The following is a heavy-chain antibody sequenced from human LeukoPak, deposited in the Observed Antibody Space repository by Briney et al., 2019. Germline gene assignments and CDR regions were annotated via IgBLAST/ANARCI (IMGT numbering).Heavy chain of an antibody. D-gene: IGHD3-10*01. J-gene: IGHJ6*02. CDR1: GFSFSTYG. Sequence: PGRSLRLSCAASGFSFSTYGMHWVCQAPGKGLEWVAVIACDGSNTYHADSVKGRFTISRDNSKNTLYLQMNSLRAEDTAVYYCAKEGSGSSRLRYYYGMNVWGQGATVTVSS. V-gene: IGHV3-30*18. CDR3: AKEGSGSSRLRYYYGMNV. CDR2: IACDGSNT.